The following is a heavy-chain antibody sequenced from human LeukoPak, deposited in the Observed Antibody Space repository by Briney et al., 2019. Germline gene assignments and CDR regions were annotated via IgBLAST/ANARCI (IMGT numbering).Heavy chain of an antibody. J-gene: IGHJ5*02. Sequence: SETLSLTCGVFGGSFSGYYWSWIRQPPGQGLEWIGEINLSGNTNYNPSLKSRVSISVDTSKNQFSLHLTSVTAADAAVYYCAREAVAVGGSWFDPWGQGTLVTVSS. CDR2: INLSGNT. D-gene: IGHD6-19*01. CDR3: AREAVAVGGSWFDP. CDR1: GGSFSGYY. V-gene: IGHV4-34*01.